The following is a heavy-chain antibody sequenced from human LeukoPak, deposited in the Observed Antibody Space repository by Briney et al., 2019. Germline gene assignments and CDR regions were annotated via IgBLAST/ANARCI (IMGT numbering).Heavy chain of an antibody. CDR2: TKVDGTDK. D-gene: IGHD6-19*01. CDR1: RFTFSTRW. CDR3: ASGSGWTFEY. Sequence: GGSLRLSCEASRFTFSTRWITWVSQAPGKVMEWEAITKVDGTDKLYVDPVKGRFTISRDNAKKSLYLQIDNVRAEDTAVYYCASGSGWTFEYWGQGTHVTVSS. J-gene: IGHJ4*02. V-gene: IGHV3-7*01.